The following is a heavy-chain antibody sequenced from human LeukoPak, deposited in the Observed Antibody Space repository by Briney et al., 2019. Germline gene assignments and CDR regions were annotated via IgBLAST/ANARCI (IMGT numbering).Heavy chain of an antibody. V-gene: IGHV4-59*08. J-gene: IGHJ4*02. CDR2: IYYSGST. CDR3: ASHTAMTYYFDY. D-gene: IGHD5-18*01. Sequence: SETLSLTCTVSGGSISSYYWSWIRQPPGKGLEWIGYIYYSGSTNYNPSLKGRVTISVDTSKNQFSLKLSSVTAADTAVYYCASHTAMTYYFDYWGQGTLATVSS. CDR1: GGSISSYY.